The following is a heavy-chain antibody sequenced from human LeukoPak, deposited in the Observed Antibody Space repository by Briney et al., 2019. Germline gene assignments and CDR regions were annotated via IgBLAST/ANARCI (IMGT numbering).Heavy chain of an antibody. CDR1: GYTFTGYY. CDR3: ARGSLFLEWFSNWFDP. Sequence: ASVKVSCKASGYTFTGYYMHWVRQAPGQGLEWMGWINPNSGGTNYAQKFQGRVTMTRDTSISTAYMELSRLRSDDTAVYYCARGSLFLEWFSNWFDPWGQGTLVTVSS. V-gene: IGHV1-2*02. CDR2: INPNSGGT. D-gene: IGHD3-3*01. J-gene: IGHJ5*02.